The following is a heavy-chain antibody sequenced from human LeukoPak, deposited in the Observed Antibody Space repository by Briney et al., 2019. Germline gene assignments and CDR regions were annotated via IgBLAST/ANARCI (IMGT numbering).Heavy chain of an antibody. CDR1: GGSISSYY. Sequence: SETLSLTCTVSGGSISSYYWSWIRQPPGKGLEWIGYIYYNGSTNYNPSLKSRVTISVDTSKNQFSLKLSSVTAADTAVYYCARGYYDILTGYYDAFDIWGQGTMVTVSS. CDR2: IYYNGST. CDR3: ARGYYDILTGYYDAFDI. J-gene: IGHJ3*02. D-gene: IGHD3-9*01. V-gene: IGHV4-59*01.